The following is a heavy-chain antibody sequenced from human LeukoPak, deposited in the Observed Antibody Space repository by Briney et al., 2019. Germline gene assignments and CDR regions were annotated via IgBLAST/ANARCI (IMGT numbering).Heavy chain of an antibody. CDR1: GFTFSSYW. CDR2: IYYSGST. CDR3: ARDGPRRTYFFDY. D-gene: IGHD3-9*01. Sequence: GSLRLSCTASGFTFSSYWMSWVRQAPGKGLEWIGIIYYSGSTYYNPSLKSRVTISVDTSKNQFSLKLSSVTAADTAIYYCARDGPRRTYFFDYWGQGTLVTVSS. V-gene: IGHV4-39*07. J-gene: IGHJ4*02.